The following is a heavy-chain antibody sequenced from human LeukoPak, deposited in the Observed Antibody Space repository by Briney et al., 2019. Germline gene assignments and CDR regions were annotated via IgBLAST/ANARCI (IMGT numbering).Heavy chain of an antibody. D-gene: IGHD3-9*01. V-gene: IGHV4-61*08. CDR2: HNQNP. J-gene: IGHJ4*02. CDR1: GASVSSGDYH. CDR3: VTYFVNGGGRGH. Sequence: SETLSLTCTVSGASVSSGDYHWSWVRQAPGKGLEWIGHNQNPSYNPSLKSRVVISIHTSRNQFSLTLNTVTAADTATYFCVTYFVNGGGRGHWGQGILVTVYS.